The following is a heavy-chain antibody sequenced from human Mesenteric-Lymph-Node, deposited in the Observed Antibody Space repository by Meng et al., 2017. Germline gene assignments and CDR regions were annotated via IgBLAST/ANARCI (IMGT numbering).Heavy chain of an antibody. CDR3: ARDVVGALDY. D-gene: IGHD2-15*01. CDR2: IKQDGSTK. Sequence: GESLKISCAASGFTFSTYWMAWVRQAPGKGLEWVANIKQDGSTKNYVDSVKGRFTVSRDNAKNSLYLQMSSLRAEDTAVYYCARDVVGALDYWAQGTLVTVSS. J-gene: IGHJ4*02. CDR1: GFTFSTYW. V-gene: IGHV3-7*01.